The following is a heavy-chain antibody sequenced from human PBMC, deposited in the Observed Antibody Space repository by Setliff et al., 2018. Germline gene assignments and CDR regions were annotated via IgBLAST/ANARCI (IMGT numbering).Heavy chain of an antibody. D-gene: IGHD6-19*01. Sequence: ASVKVSCKASGGTFSNYAITWVRQAPGQGLEWMGWIGAYNGNTYNAHKFQGRVTMTSDTSTSTAYMELRSLRSDDAAVYYCARVTIAVAGYFDFWGQGTLGTAPQ. CDR1: GGTFSNYA. J-gene: IGHJ4*02. CDR3: ARVTIAVAGYFDF. CDR2: IGAYNGNT. V-gene: IGHV1-18*01.